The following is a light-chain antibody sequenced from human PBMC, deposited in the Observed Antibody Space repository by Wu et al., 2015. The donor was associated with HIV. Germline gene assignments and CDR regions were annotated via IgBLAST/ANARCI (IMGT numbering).Light chain of an antibody. CDR2: GAS. J-gene: IGKJ4*01. CDR1: QSVGSN. Sequence: EIVMTQSPASLSVSPGERATLSCRASQSVGSNLAWYQQRPGQAPRLLMYGASTRATGIPARFSGSGSGTDFTLTISSLQSEDIAFYYCQHYNNLPLTFGGGTKVEIK. V-gene: IGKV3-15*01. CDR3: QHYNNLPLT.